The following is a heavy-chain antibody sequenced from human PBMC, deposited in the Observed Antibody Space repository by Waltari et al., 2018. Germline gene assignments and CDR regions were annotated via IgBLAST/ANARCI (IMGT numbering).Heavy chain of an antibody. CDR2: IRGKSGSI. CDR3: AKGGRDGYNWQAFDI. Sequence: VQLVQSGAEVKKPGASVKVSCKASGYTFDDYAMHWVRQAPGKGLAWVSGIRGKSGSIGDADSVKGRFTSARDNAKNSLYLQMNSLRAEDTALYYCAKGGRDGYNWQAFDIWGQGTMVTVSS. V-gene: IGHV3-9*01. J-gene: IGHJ3*02. D-gene: IGHD5-12*01. CDR1: GYTFDDYA.